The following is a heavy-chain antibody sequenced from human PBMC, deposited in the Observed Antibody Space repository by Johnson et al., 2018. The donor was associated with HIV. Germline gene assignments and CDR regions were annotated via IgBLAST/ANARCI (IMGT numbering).Heavy chain of an antibody. Sequence: QVQLVESGGGVVQPGRSLRLSCTSALSFSGYAMHWVRQAPGKGLEWVAVVSYDSSNKYYADSVQGRFTISRDNSKNMVFLQMDSLGGEDTAVYYCSRDPGNGGRPFDAFDVWGQGTMVTVSS. J-gene: IGHJ3*01. CDR1: ALSFSGYA. V-gene: IGHV3-30*04. D-gene: IGHD4-23*01. CDR2: VSYDSSNK. CDR3: SRDPGNGGRPFDAFDV.